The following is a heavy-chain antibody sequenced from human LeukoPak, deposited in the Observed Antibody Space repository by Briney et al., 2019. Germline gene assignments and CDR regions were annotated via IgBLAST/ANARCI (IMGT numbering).Heavy chain of an antibody. CDR3: ARGKSYYGSGSPNDY. J-gene: IGHJ4*02. CDR1: GGSISSSSYY. D-gene: IGHD3-10*01. CDR2: IYYSGST. Sequence: SETLSLTCTVSGGSISSSSYYWGWIRQPPGKGLEWIGSIYYSGSTYYNPSLKSRVTISEDTSKNQFSLKLSSVTAADTAVYYCARGKSYYGSGSPNDYWGQGTLVTVSS. V-gene: IGHV4-39*07.